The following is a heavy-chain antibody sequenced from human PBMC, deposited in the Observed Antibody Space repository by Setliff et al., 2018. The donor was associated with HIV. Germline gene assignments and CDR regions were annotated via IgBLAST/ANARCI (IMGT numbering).Heavy chain of an antibody. J-gene: IGHJ4*02. V-gene: IGHV4-38-2*01. CDR3: MRGRSITIFGVAYFDF. Sequence: SETLSLTCAVSGYSISTAYYWGGIRQPPGKGLEWIGSVYHSGTTYYNPFLKSRVTISVDMSNNQFSLKVTSVTAADTAVYYCMRGRSITIFGVAYFDFWGQGTQVTVSS. CDR1: GYSISTAYY. CDR2: VYHSGTT. D-gene: IGHD3-3*01.